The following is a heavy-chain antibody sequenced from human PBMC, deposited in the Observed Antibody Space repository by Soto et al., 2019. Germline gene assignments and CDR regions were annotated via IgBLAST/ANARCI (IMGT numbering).Heavy chain of an antibody. CDR1: GGTFSSYA. J-gene: IGHJ6*02. D-gene: IGHD3-3*01. Sequence: QVQLVQSGAEVKKPGSSVKVFCKASGGTFSSYAISWVRQAPGQGLEWMGGIIPIYGTANYAQKFQGRVTITADEATSTAYMELSSLRSEDTAVYYCARGTIFGVVMYYYYGMDVWGQGTTVTVSS. V-gene: IGHV1-69*01. CDR2: IIPIYGTA. CDR3: ARGTIFGVVMYYYYGMDV.